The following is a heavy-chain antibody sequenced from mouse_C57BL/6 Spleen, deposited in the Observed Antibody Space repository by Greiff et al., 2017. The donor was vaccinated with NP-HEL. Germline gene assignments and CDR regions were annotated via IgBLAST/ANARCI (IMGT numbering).Heavy chain of an antibody. J-gene: IGHJ4*01. CDR2: IDPSDSYT. CDR3: ARKAGLRLAMDY. CDR1: GYTFTSYW. Sequence: QVQLQQSGAELVMPGASVKLSCKASGYTFTSYWMHWVKQRPGQGLEWIGEIDPSDSYTNYNQKFKGKSTLTVDKSSSTAYMQLSSLTSEDSAVYYCARKAGLRLAMDYWGQGTSVTVSS. V-gene: IGHV1-69*01. D-gene: IGHD3-1*01.